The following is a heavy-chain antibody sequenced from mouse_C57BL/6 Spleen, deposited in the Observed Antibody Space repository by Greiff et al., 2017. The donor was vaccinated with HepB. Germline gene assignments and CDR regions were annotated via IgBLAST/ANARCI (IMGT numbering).Heavy chain of an antibody. D-gene: IGHD4-1*01. CDR2: IYPGSGNT. J-gene: IGHJ3*01. Sequence: VQLQQSGAELVRPGASVKLSCKASGYTFTDYYINWVKQRPGQGLEWIARIYPGSGNTYYNEKFKGKATLTAEKSSSTAYMQLSSLTSEDSAVYFCARSDWDDAYWGQGTLVTVSA. CDR3: ARSDWDDAY. CDR1: GYTFTDYY. V-gene: IGHV1-76*01.